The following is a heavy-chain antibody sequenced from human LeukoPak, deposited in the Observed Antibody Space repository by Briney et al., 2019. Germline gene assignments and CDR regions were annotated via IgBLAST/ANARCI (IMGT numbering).Heavy chain of an antibody. V-gene: IGHV3-9*01. CDR3: AKDKGITMVRRKDYYYYYGMDV. D-gene: IGHD3-10*01. Sequence: PGGSLRLSCAASGFTLDDYAMHWVRQAPGKGLEWVSGISWNSGSIGYADSVKGRFTISRDNAKNSLYLQMNSLRAEDTALYYCAKDKGITMVRRKDYYYYYGMDVWGQGTTVTVSS. CDR1: GFTLDDYA. J-gene: IGHJ6*02. CDR2: ISWNSGSI.